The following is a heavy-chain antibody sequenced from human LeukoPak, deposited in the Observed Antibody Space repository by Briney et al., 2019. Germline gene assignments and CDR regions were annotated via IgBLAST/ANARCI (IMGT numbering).Heavy chain of an antibody. J-gene: IGHJ4*02. CDR3: ARDNYDILTGSGY. Sequence: ASVKVSCEAFGYTFTSNYMHWVRQAPGQGPEWMGVISPSGGSTTYAQKLQGRVTMTTDTSTSTAYMELRSLRSDDTAVYYCARDNYDILTGSGYWGQGTLVTVSS. CDR2: ISPSGGST. V-gene: IGHV1-46*01. D-gene: IGHD3-9*01. CDR1: GYTFTSNY.